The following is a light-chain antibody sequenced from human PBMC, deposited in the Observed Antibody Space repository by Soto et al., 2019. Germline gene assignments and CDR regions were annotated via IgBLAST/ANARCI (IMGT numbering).Light chain of an antibody. V-gene: IGLV2-8*01. J-gene: IGLJ3*02. CDR2: EVT. Sequence: QSVLTQPPSASGSPGQSVTIYCTGTSSDVGGFNFVSWYQHHPGKAPKLMIFEVTKRPSGVPDRFSGSKSGNTASLTVSGLQAEDEADYYCTSYGSSDSWVFGGGTKLTVL. CDR1: SSDVGGFNF. CDR3: TSYGSSDSWV.